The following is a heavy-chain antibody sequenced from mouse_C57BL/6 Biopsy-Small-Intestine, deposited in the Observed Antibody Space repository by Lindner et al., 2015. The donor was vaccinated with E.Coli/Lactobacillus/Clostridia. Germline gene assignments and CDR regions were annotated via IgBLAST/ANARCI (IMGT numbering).Heavy chain of an antibody. CDR1: GYTFTDYN. V-gene: IGHV1-22*01. D-gene: IGHD2-5*01. J-gene: IGHJ1*03. CDR2: INPNNGGT. CDR3: AREVTTRYFDV. Sequence: VQLQESGPELVKPGASVKMFCKASGYTFTDYNMHWVKQSHGKSLEWIGYINPNNGGTRYNQKFKGKATLTVNKSSSTAYMELRSLTSEDSAVYYCAREVTTRYFDVWGTGTTVTVSS.